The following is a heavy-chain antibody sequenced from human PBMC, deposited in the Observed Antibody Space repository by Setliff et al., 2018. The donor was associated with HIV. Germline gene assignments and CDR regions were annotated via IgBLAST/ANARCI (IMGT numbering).Heavy chain of an antibody. CDR3: VREYSGVYPDFSFYIDV. J-gene: IGHJ6*03. Sequence: SETLSLTCSVSGGSISSHYWGWIRQPPGRGLEWIGYIMYNEGNNFNPSLKSRVTISVDTSKNQFSLKLSSVTAADTAVYYCVREYSGVYPDFSFYIDVWGKGTTVTVSS. D-gene: IGHD5-12*01. CDR2: IMYNEGN. CDR1: GGSISSHY. V-gene: IGHV4-59*11.